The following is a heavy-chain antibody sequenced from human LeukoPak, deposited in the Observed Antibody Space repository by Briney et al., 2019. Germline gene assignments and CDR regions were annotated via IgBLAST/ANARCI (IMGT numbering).Heavy chain of an antibody. CDR1: GYTLTELS. J-gene: IGHJ4*02. D-gene: IGHD2-2*02. CDR3: ARDRYDEVVPAALLDY. V-gene: IGHV1-24*01. Sequence: ASVKVSCKVSGYTLTELSMHWVRQAPGKGLEWMGRFDPEDGEALYVEKFQGRVTMTADTSTDTAYMELSSLRSEDTAVYYCARDRYDEVVPAALLDYWGQGTLVTVSS. CDR2: FDPEDGEA.